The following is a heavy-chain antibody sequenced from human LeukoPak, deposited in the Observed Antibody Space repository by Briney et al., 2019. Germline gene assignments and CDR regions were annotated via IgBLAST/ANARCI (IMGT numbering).Heavy chain of an antibody. CDR2: IRSKAYGGTT. CDR3: TRDSGYCSSTSCYTDY. J-gene: IGHJ4*02. V-gene: IGHV3-49*04. CDR1: GFTFGDYA. D-gene: IGHD2-2*02. Sequence: PGGSLRLSCTASGFTFGDYAMSWVCQAPGKGLEWVGFIRSKAYGGTTEYAASVKGRFTISRDDSKSIAYLQMNSLKTEDTAVYYCTRDSGYCSSTSCYTDYWGQGTLVTVSS.